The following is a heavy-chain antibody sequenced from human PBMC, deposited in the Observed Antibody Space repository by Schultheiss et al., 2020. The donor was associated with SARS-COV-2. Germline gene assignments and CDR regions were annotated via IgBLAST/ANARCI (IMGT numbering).Heavy chain of an antibody. D-gene: IGHD5-18*01. V-gene: IGHV3-53*01. CDR2: IYSGGST. CDR3: ARDRSYGYYYYYGMDV. Sequence: GGSLRLSCAASGFPFRTYAMSWVRQAPGKGLEWVSVIYSGGSTYYADSVKGRFTISRDNSKNTLYLQMNSLRAEDTAVYYCARDRSYGYYYYYGMDVWGQGTTVTVSS. J-gene: IGHJ6*02. CDR1: GFPFRTYA.